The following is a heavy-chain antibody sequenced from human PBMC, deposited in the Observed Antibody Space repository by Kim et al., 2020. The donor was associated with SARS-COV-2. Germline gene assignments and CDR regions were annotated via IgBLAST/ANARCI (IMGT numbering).Heavy chain of an antibody. Sequence: GGSLRLSCAASGFTFSSYAMSWVRQAPGKGLEWVSAISGSGGSTYYADSVKGRFTISRDNSKNTLYLQMNSLRAEDTAVYYCAKAGPTVVPAASGYYYYGMDVWGQGTTVTVSS. CDR2: ISGSGGST. CDR3: AKAGPTVVPAASGYYYYGMDV. D-gene: IGHD2-2*01. CDR1: GFTFSSYA. V-gene: IGHV3-23*01. J-gene: IGHJ6*02.